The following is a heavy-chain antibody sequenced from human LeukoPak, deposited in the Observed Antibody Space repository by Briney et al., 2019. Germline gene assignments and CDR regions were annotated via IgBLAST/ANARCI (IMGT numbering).Heavy chain of an antibody. Sequence: ASVKVSCKASGYIFTTYFIHWVRQAPGQGLEWMGWINPNNGDTNYVQKFQGRVTMTRDTSISTAYMELSSLRSEDTAVYYCARNPVTTKYFDYWGQGTLVTVSS. V-gene: IGHV1-2*02. D-gene: IGHD4-17*01. CDR3: ARNPVTTKYFDY. CDR1: GYIFTTYF. CDR2: INPNNGDT. J-gene: IGHJ4*02.